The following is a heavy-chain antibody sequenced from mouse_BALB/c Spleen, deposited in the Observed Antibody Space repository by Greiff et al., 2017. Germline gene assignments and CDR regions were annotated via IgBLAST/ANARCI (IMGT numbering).Heavy chain of an antibody. CDR2: INPSSGYT. D-gene: IGHD1-1*01. Sequence: QVQLKESAAELARPGASVKMSCKASGYTFTSYTMHWVKQRPGQGLEWIGYINPSSGYTEYNQKFKDKTTLTADKSSSTAYMQLSSLTSEDSAVYYCASYYGSSYAMDYWGQGTSVTVSS. CDR1: GYTFTSYT. CDR3: ASYYGSSYAMDY. J-gene: IGHJ4*01. V-gene: IGHV1-4*02.